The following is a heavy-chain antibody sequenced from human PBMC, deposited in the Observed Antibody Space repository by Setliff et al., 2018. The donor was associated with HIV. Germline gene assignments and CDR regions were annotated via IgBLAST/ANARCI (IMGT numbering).Heavy chain of an antibody. V-gene: IGHV4-30-4*08. D-gene: IGHD3-9*01. CDR2: ISYSGST. Sequence: SETLCLTCTVSGGSISSAYYYWSWIRQPPGKGLEWIGYISYSGSTYYNPSLKSRVTISVDTSKNQFSLKLSSVTAADTAVYYCVHSYDILTGPIDYWGQGTLVTVSS. CDR3: VHSYDILTGPIDY. CDR1: GGSISSAYYY. J-gene: IGHJ4*02.